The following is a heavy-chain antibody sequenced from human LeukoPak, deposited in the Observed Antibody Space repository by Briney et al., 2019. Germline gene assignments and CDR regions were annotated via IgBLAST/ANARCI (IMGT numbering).Heavy chain of an antibody. Sequence: PSETLSLTCTVSGGSISSYYWSWIRQPPGKGLEWIGSIYHSGSTYYNPSLKSRVTISVDTSKNQFSLKLSSVTAADTAVYYCASVGATLGFDYWGQGTLVTVSS. V-gene: IGHV4-59*08. J-gene: IGHJ4*02. D-gene: IGHD1-26*01. CDR3: ASVGATLGFDY. CDR1: GGSISSYY. CDR2: IYHSGST.